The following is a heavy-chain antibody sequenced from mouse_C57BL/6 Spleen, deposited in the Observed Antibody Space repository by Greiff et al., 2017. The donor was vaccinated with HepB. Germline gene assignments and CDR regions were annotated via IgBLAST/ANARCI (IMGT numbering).Heavy chain of an antibody. CDR3: ARDRHDYAMDY. V-gene: IGHV5-4*01. CDR1: GFTFSSYA. J-gene: IGHJ4*01. CDR2: ISDGGSYT. Sequence: EVNVVESGGGLVKPGGSLKLSCAASGFTFSSYAMSWVRQTPEKRLEWVATISDGGSYTYYPDNVKGRFTISRDNAKNNLYQQMSHLKSEDTAMYYCARDRHDYAMDYWGQGTSVTVSS.